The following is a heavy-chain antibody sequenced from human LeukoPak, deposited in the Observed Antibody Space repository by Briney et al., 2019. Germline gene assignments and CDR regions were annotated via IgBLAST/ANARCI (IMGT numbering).Heavy chain of an antibody. J-gene: IGHJ4*02. CDR3: ARGVHRSSGWYQSGFDY. CDR2: ISFDGNNK. D-gene: IGHD6-19*01. CDR1: GFTFSNYA. Sequence: AGGSLRLSCAVSGFTFSNYAMHWVRQAPGKGLAWVAVISFDGNNKYYSDSVKGRFTISRDNSRNTLYLHMRGLTVEDTALFYCARGVHRSSGWYQSGFDYWGQGTLVTVSS. V-gene: IGHV3-30-3*01.